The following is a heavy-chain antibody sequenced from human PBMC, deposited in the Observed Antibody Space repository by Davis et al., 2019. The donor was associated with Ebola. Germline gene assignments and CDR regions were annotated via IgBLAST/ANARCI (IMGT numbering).Heavy chain of an antibody. CDR2: IFHSGTT. CDR1: GFTFSNAW. Sequence: GSLRLSCAASGFTFSNAWMSWVRQPPGKELEWIGEIFHSGTTNYSPSLKSRVTISVDTSKNQFSLKLSSVTAADTAVYYCARHGGRSWAPSGWTQYNWFDPWGQGTLVTVSS. D-gene: IGHD6-19*01. J-gene: IGHJ5*02. V-gene: IGHV4-34*12. CDR3: ARHGGRSWAPSGWTQYNWFDP.